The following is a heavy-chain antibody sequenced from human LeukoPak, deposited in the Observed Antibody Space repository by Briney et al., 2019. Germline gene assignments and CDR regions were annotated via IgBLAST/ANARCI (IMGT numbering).Heavy chain of an antibody. J-gene: IGHJ3*02. CDR3: ATEFRTGDYGDYLYVHAFDI. CDR1: GYSFTSYW. V-gene: IGHV5-51*01. Sequence: GESLKISCKGSGYSFTSYWIGWVRQMPGKGLEWMGIIYPGDSDTRYSPSFQGQVTISADKSISTAYLQWSSLKASDTAMYYCATEFRTGDYGDYLYVHAFDIWGQGTMVTVSS. CDR2: IYPGDSDT. D-gene: IGHD4-17*01.